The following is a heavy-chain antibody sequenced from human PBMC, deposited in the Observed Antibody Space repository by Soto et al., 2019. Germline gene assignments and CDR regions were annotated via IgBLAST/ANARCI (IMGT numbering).Heavy chain of an antibody. Sequence: GGSLRLSCAASGFNFSSYAMSWVRQAPGKGLEWLSAISGSGGSTYSADSVKGRFTISRDNSKNTLYLQVNSLRAEDTAVYYCAKAPERFTVIVVVTAYYFDYWGQGSLVTVSA. V-gene: IGHV3-23*01. J-gene: IGHJ4*02. CDR2: ISGSGGST. D-gene: IGHD3-22*01. CDR3: AKAPERFTVIVVVTAYYFDY. CDR1: GFNFSSYA.